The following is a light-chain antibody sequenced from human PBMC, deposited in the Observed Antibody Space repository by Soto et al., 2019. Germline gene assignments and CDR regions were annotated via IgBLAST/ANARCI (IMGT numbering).Light chain of an antibody. J-gene: IGKJ4*01. V-gene: IGKV1-12*01. CDR1: QDISSW. CDR2: AAS. Sequence: SQMTQAPSSVCPSVGDSVNITCRASQDISSWVAWYQQKPGKAPKLLISAASSLQSGVPRRFSGSGSGTDFTLIISILQPEDFATYFCQQGDSFPFSFGGGTKV. CDR3: QQGDSFPFS.